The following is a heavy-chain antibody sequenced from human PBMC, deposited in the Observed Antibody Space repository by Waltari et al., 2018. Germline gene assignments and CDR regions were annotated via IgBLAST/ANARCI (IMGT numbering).Heavy chain of an antibody. CDR3: AREYGSGIFDY. V-gene: IGHV3-23*04. CDR1: GFTFSNYA. CDR2: ISSTGGST. D-gene: IGHD3-10*01. J-gene: IGHJ4*02. Sequence: EVQLVESGGGLVQPGGSLRLSCAASGFTFSNYAMSWVRQAPGKGLEGVSGISSTGGSTYYADSVKGLFTISRENAKNSLYLQMNSLRAEDTAMYYCAREYGSGIFDYWGQGTLVTVSS.